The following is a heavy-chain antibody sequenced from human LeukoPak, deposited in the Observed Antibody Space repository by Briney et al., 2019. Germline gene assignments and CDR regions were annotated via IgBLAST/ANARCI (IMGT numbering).Heavy chain of an antibody. J-gene: IGHJ4*02. CDR1: GFTFSRYS. CDR2: ISSSSTYI. Sequence: GGSLRLSCAASGFTFSRYSMNWVRQAPGKGLEWVSSISSSSTYIYYADSVKGRFTISRDNAKNSLYLQMNSLRAEDTAVYYCARDIGNDFDYWGQGTLVTVS. D-gene: IGHD4-23*01. CDR3: ARDIGNDFDY. V-gene: IGHV3-21*01.